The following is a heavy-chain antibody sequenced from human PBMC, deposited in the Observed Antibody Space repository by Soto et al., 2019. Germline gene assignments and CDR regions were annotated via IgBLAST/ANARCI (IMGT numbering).Heavy chain of an antibody. V-gene: IGHV4-59*01. CDR3: ARSWGYYFDY. CDR2: IYYSGST. J-gene: IGHJ4*02. D-gene: IGHD3-16*01. Sequence: QVQLQESGPGLVKPSETLSLTCTVSGGSISSYYWSWIRQPPGKGLEWIWYIYYSGSTNYNPSIKSLVTTSVDTSKNPFSLKLSSGTAADTAVYYCARSWGYYFDYWGQGTLVTVSS. CDR1: GGSISSYY.